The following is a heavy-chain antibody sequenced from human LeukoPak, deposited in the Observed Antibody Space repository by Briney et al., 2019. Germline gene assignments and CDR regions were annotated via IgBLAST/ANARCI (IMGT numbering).Heavy chain of an antibody. CDR3: TRLPIRHRKDGSSSWDGYYYYYYGIDV. D-gene: IGHD6-13*01. Sequence: PSETLTLTCTVSGCSISSYYWSWIRQPPGKGLEWIGYIYYSGNTNYNPSLESRVTISLDASKNQFSLKLSSVTAADTAVYYCTRLPIRHRKDGSSSWDGYYYYYYGIDVWGQGTTVTVSS. V-gene: IGHV4-59*08. CDR2: IYYSGNT. CDR1: GCSISSYY. J-gene: IGHJ6*02.